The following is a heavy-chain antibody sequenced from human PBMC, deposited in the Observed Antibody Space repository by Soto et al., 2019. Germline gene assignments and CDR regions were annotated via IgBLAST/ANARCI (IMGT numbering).Heavy chain of an antibody. V-gene: IGHV3-23*01. Sequence: EVQLLESGGGLVQPGGSLRLSCGASGFTFSSYVMSWVRQAPGKGLEWVSAISGSGGSTYYADSVKGRFTISRDNSKNMLYLQRNSLRAEDTALYYCAKFSSGWFGEFDYWGQGTLVTVSS. J-gene: IGHJ4*02. CDR3: AKFSSGWFGEFDY. D-gene: IGHD3-10*01. CDR2: ISGSGGST. CDR1: GFTFSSYV.